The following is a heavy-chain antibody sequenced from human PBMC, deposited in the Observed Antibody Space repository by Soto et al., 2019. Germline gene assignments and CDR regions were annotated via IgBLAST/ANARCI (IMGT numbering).Heavy chain of an antibody. Sequence: QVQLQESGPGLVKPSGTLSLTCAVSGGSISSSNWWSWVRQPPGKGLEWIGEIYHSGSTNYNPSLKSRVTISVDKSKNQFSLKLSSVTAADTAVYYCAREEGYCRGGSCGGFDYWGQGTLVTVSS. CDR1: GGSISSSNW. D-gene: IGHD2-15*01. J-gene: IGHJ4*02. CDR2: IYHSGST. V-gene: IGHV4-4*02. CDR3: AREEGYCRGGSCGGFDY.